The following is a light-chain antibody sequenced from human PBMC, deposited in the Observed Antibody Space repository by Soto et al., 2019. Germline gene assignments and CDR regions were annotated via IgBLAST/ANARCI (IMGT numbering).Light chain of an antibody. V-gene: IGKV3-15*01. CDR3: QQHDHGWM. CDR2: GAS. Sequence: EMVMTQSPATLSVSLGERATLSCRASQSISTKLVWYQQKPGQAPRLLIYGASTRATGIPARFSGSGSGTEFTLTIGSLQSEDFAVYYCQQHDHGWMFGQGTKVEIK. J-gene: IGKJ1*01. CDR1: QSISTK.